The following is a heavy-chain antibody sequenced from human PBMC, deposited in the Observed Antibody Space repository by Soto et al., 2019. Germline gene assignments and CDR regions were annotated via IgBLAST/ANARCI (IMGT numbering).Heavy chain of an antibody. CDR1: GFTFSSYS. CDR3: AGGGGSFNPGFDL. V-gene: IGHV3-30*04. Sequence: GGSLRLSCAASGFTFSSYSLHWVRQAPGKGLEWVAVISSDGSTTYYADSVKGRFTVSRDNSRNTLYLQMNSLRTDDTAVYYGAGGGGSFNPGFDLWGQGTLVTVSS. J-gene: IGHJ4*02. CDR2: ISSDGSTT. D-gene: IGHD3-16*01.